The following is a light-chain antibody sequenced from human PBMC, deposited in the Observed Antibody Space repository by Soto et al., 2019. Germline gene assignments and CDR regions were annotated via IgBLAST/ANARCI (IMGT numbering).Light chain of an antibody. CDR2: GTS. CDR1: QNVGRN. CDR3: QQYHNWPPIT. V-gene: IGKV3-15*01. J-gene: IGKJ5*01. Sequence: EIVMTQSPDTLSVSPGERATLSCRASQNVGRNVAWYQQRPGQAPRLLIHGTSTRAADIPARFSGSVSGTEFTLTISNLQSEDFAVYFCQQYHNWPPITFGQGTRLEIK.